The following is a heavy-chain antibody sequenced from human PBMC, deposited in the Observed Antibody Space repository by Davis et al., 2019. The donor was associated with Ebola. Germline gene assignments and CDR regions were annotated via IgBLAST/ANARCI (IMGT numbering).Heavy chain of an antibody. CDR2: ISGSGGST. Sequence: GGSLRLSCAASGFTFSSYAMSWVRQAPGKGLEWVSTISGSGGSTYYADSAKGRFTISRDNAKNSLYLQMNSLRAEDTAVYYCARGIRFYIRGMDVWGKGTTVTVSS. V-gene: IGHV3-23*01. D-gene: IGHD3-3*01. CDR3: ARGIRFYIRGMDV. J-gene: IGHJ6*04. CDR1: GFTFSSYA.